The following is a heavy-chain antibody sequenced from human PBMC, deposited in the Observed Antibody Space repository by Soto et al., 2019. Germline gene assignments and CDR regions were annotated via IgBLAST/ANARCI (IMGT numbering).Heavy chain of an antibody. J-gene: IGHJ6*02. CDR2: INPSGGST. CDR3: ARGAYSGSVSSSRPIYGMDV. CDR1: GYTFTSYY. V-gene: IGHV1-46*01. Sequence: ASVKVSCKASGYTFTSYYMHWVRQAPGQGLEWMGIINPSGGSTSYAQKFQGRVTMTRDTSTSTVYMELSSLRSEDTAVYYCARGAYSGSVSSSRPIYGMDVWRQGTTVTVSS. D-gene: IGHD3-10*01.